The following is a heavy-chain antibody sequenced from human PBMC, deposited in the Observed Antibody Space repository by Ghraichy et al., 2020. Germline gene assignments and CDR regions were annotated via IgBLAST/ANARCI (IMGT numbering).Heavy chain of an antibody. CDR3: AKSDGDYRALSAFDI. CDR2: ISGSGGST. D-gene: IGHD4-17*01. CDR1: GFTFSSYA. J-gene: IGHJ3*02. Sequence: GGSLRLSCAASGFTFSSYAMSWVRQAPGKGLEWVSDISGSGGSTYYADSVKGRLTISRDNAKNTLYLQMNSLRAEDTAVYYCAKSDGDYRALSAFDIWGQGTMVTVSS. V-gene: IGHV3-23*01.